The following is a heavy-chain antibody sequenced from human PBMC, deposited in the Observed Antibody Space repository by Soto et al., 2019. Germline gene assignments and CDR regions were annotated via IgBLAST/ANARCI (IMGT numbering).Heavy chain of an antibody. CDR1: GGSITSSNW. Sequence: SETLSLTCAVSGGSITSSNWWNLVRQSPGKVLEWIGEIYDTGSANYNPSLKSRATISVDKSNNQFSLKLISVTAADTSCYYSVRKEILRYFALADWGQGTLVTVSS. CDR2: IYDTGSA. CDR3: VRKEILRYFALAD. J-gene: IGHJ4*02. D-gene: IGHD3-9*01. V-gene: IGHV4-4*02.